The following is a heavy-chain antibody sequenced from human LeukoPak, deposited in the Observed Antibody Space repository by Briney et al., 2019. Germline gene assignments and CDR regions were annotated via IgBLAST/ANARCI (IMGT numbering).Heavy chain of an antibody. CDR2: IYHSGTT. V-gene: IGHV4-30-2*01. CDR1: GGSISSGGYS. D-gene: IGHD3-10*01. J-gene: IGHJ4*02. CDR3: ARRGIDSGSYEFDY. Sequence: SETLSLTCAVSGGSISSGGYSWSWIRQPPGKGLEWIGYIYHSGTTYYNPSLKSRVTISLDRSKNQFSLKLSSVTAADTAVHYCARRGIDSGSYEFDYWGQGTLVIVSS.